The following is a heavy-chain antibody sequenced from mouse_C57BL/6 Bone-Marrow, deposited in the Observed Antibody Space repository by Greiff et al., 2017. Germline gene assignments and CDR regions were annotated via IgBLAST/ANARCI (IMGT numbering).Heavy chain of an antibody. D-gene: IGHD1-1*01. J-gene: IGHJ2*01. CDR1: GYTFTSYG. CDR2: IYPRSGNT. V-gene: IGHV1-81*01. Sequence: VKLVESGAELARPGASVKLSCKASGYTFTSYGISWVKQRTGQGLEWIGEIYPRSGNTYYNEKFKGKATLTADKSSSTAYMELRSLTSEDSAVYFCARITTVVLYYFDYWGQGTTLTVSS. CDR3: ARITTVVLYYFDY.